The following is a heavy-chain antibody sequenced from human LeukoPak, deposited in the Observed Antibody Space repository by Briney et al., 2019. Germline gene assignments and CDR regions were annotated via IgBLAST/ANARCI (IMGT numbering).Heavy chain of an antibody. Sequence: PGGSLRLSCAASGFTFSSYGMHWVRQPPGKGLEWVAVISYDGSNQYYVDSVKGRFTISRDNSKNTLYLQMNSRRVEDTAVYYCAKGAYYYDRRAFDYWGQGTLVTVSS. J-gene: IGHJ4*02. D-gene: IGHD3-22*01. CDR3: AKGAYYYDRRAFDY. CDR2: ISYDGSNQ. V-gene: IGHV3-30*18. CDR1: GFTFSSYG.